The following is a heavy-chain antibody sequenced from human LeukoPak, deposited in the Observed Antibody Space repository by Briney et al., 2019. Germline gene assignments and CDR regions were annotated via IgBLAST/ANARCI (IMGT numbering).Heavy chain of an antibody. CDR1: GGSFSGYY. CDR3: AREVVGGALSGGGDAFDI. D-gene: IGHD2-15*01. J-gene: IGHJ3*02. CDR2: INHSGST. Sequence: SETLSLTCAVYGGSFSGYYWSWIRQPPGKGLEWIGEINHSGSTNYNPSLKSRVTISVDTSKNQFSLKLSSVTAADTAVYYCAREVVGGALSGGGDAFDIWGQGTMVTVSS. V-gene: IGHV4-34*01.